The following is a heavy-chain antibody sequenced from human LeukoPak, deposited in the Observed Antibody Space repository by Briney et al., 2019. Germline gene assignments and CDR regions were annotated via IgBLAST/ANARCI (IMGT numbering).Heavy chain of an antibody. CDR3: ARGYNWNYQDVDY. J-gene: IGHJ4*02. CDR1: GYTFTSYD. D-gene: IGHD1-7*01. Sequence: ASVTVSCKASGYTFTSYDIHWVRQATGQGLEWMGWMNPNSGNTGYAQKFQGRVTMTRNTSISTAYMELSSLRSEDTAVYYCARGYNWNYQDVDYWGQGTLVTVSS. V-gene: IGHV1-8*01. CDR2: MNPNSGNT.